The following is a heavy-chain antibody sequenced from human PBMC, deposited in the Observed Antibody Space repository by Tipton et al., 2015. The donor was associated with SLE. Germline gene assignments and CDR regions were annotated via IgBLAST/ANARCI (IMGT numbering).Heavy chain of an antibody. CDR3: ATARIVVEPADYYYFMDV. Sequence: TLSLTCSVSGGSISRGSNYWTWIRQPAGKGLEWIGRIFTSGSTDYNPSLRSRVTISLDTSKNQFSLELRSVTAADTAIYYCATARIVVEPADYYYFMDVWGKGTTVTVAS. V-gene: IGHV4-61*02. J-gene: IGHJ6*03. CDR2: IFTSGST. CDR1: GGSISRGSNY. D-gene: IGHD2-2*01.